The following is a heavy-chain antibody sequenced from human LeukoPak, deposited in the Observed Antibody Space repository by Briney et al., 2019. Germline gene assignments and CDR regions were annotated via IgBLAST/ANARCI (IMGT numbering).Heavy chain of an antibody. J-gene: IGHJ4*02. V-gene: IGHV3-30*03. Sequence: PGGSLRLSCAASGFTFSSYGMHWVRQAPGKGLEWVAVISYDGSNKYYADSVKGRFTISRDNSKNTLYLQMNSLRAEDTAVYYCARERGSSAPYYFDYWGQGTLVTVSS. D-gene: IGHD3-10*01. CDR3: ARERGSSAPYYFDY. CDR1: GFTFSSYG. CDR2: ISYDGSNK.